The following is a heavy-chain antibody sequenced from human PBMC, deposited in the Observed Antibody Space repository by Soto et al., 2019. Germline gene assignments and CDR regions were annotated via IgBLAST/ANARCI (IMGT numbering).Heavy chain of an antibody. CDR1: GYSFTSYW. V-gene: IGHV5-51*01. Sequence: PGESLKISCKGSGYSFTSYWIGWVRQMPGKGLEWMGIIYPGDSDTRYSPSFQGQVTISADKSISTAYLQWSSLKASDTAMYYCARLGMDIVATITGRSFDYWGQGTLVTVSS. J-gene: IGHJ4*02. CDR3: ARLGMDIVATITGRSFDY. CDR2: IYPGDSDT. D-gene: IGHD5-12*01.